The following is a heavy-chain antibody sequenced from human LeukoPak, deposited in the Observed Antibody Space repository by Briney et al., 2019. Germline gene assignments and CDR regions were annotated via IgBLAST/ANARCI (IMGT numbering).Heavy chain of an antibody. CDR3: AKRLQSRSGRFDY. J-gene: IGHJ4*02. CDR1: GFTFSSYA. V-gene: IGHV3-23*01. D-gene: IGHD6-19*01. CDR2: ISGSGGST. Sequence: GGSLRLSCAASGFTFSSYAMSWVRQAPGEGLEWVSAISGSGGSTYYADSVKGRFTIPRDNSKNTLYLQMDSLRAEDTAVYYCAKRLQSRSGRFDYWGQGTLVTVSS.